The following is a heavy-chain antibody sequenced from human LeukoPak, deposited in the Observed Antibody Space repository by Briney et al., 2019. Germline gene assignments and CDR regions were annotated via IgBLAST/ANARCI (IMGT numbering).Heavy chain of an antibody. CDR1: GFTFSSYG. CDR2: IRDSGGST. Sequence: GGSLRLSCAASGFTFSSYGMHWVRQAPGKGLEWVSGIRDSGGSTFYADSVKGRFTISRDNSKNTLYLQMNSLRAEDTAVYYCAKDREGGYCSGGSCSFDYWGQGTLVTVSS. D-gene: IGHD2-15*01. J-gene: IGHJ4*02. CDR3: AKDREGGYCSGGSCSFDY. V-gene: IGHV3-23*01.